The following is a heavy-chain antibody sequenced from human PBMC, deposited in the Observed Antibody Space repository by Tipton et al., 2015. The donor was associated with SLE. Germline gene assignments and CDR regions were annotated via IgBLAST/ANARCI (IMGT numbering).Heavy chain of an antibody. J-gene: IGHJ4*02. CDR3: AGFRYYDLLYYIDY. Sequence: TLSLTCTVSGGPISSGGYYWSWIRQHPGKGLEWIGYSYYSGSTYYNPSLKSRVTISVDTSKNQFFLRLSSVTAADTAVCYCAGFRYYDLLYYIDYWGQGTLDTVSS. D-gene: IGHD3-3*01. CDR2: SYYSGST. CDR1: GGPISSGGYY. V-gene: IGHV4-31*03.